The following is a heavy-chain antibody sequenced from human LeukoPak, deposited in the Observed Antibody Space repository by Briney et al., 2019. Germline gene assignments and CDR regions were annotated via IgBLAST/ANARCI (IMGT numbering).Heavy chain of an antibody. V-gene: IGHV4-61*08. CDR3: ASYPTPPSGDFPDY. CDR1: GXSVSSGDYY. J-gene: IGHJ4*02. D-gene: IGHD7-27*01. CDR2: IYYSGST. Sequence: SETLSLTCTVSGXSVSSGDYYWSWIRQPPGKGLQWIGFIYYSGSTNYNPSLQSRVTISVDASKNQFSLKLSSVTAADTAIYYCASYPTPPSGDFPDYWGQGTLVTVSS.